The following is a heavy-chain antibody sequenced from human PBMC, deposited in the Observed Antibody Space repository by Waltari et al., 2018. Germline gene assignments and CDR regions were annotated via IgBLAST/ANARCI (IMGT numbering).Heavy chain of an antibody. CDR1: GFSISSTGGA. Sequence: QITLKESGPTLVTPTETVTLTCSLSGFSISSTGGAVGWIRQPPGKAPESLAIIYWDDDTLYSPSLRDRITITKDTSKNQVVLTMTNMDPVDTATYFCAHFAYRGSRLLDHWGQGALVTVSS. CDR2: IYWDDDT. V-gene: IGHV2-5*02. D-gene: IGHD1-26*01. CDR3: AHFAYRGSRLLDH. J-gene: IGHJ4*02.